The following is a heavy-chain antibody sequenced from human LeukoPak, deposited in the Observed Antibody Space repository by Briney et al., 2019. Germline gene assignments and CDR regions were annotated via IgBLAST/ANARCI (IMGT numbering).Heavy chain of an antibody. D-gene: IGHD3-22*01. CDR3: ARDRYYDSSGYYVDD. CDR1: GYAFTSYG. V-gene: IGHV1-18*04. CDR2: ISPYNGNT. J-gene: IGHJ4*02. Sequence: ASVKVSCKAFGYAFTSYGISWVRQAPGQGLEWMGWISPYNGNTNYAQKLQGRVTMTTDTSTSTAYMELRSLRSDDTAVFYCARDRYYDSSGYYVDDGGQGSLVTVSS.